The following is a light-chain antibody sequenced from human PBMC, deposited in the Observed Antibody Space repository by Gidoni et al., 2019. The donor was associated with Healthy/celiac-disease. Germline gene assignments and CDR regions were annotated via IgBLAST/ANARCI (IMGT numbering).Light chain of an antibody. Sequence: QSVLTPPPSASGTPGRTITISCSESTSNIGSNPVNWYQHIPGASPKLLIYSNSQRPSGVPDRFSGSKSGTSASLAISDLQSEDEADYYCATWVDRLNGLTFGGGTKLTVL. CDR2: SNS. CDR3: ATWVDRLNGLT. J-gene: IGLJ2*01. CDR1: TSNIGSNP. V-gene: IGLV1-44*01.